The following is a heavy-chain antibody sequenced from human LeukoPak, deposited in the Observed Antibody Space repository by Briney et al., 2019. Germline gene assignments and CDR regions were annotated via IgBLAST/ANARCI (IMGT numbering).Heavy chain of an antibody. V-gene: IGHV4-31*03. D-gene: IGHD2/OR15-2a*01. CDR3: ARDSTTEFDY. Sequence: PSETLSLTCTVSGGSISSGGYYWTWIRQHPGKGLEWIGYIYYSGSTFYNPSLTSRVTISIDTPKNQFSLKLSSVTAADTAVYYCARDSTTEFDYWGQGTLVTVYS. CDR1: GGSISSGGYY. J-gene: IGHJ4*02. CDR2: IYYSGST.